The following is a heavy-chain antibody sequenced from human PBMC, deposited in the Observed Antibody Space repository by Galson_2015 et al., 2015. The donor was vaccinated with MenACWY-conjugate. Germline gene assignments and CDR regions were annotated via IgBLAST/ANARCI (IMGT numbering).Heavy chain of an antibody. Sequence: SLRLSCAASGFTFSTYSMNWVRQAPGKGLEWVSYISRGSSTINYADSVKGRFTISRDTAKNSLYLQLNSLRDEDTAVYYCARGGGGQKQLAFDYWGQGTLVTVSS. J-gene: IGHJ4*02. V-gene: IGHV3-48*02. D-gene: IGHD6-6*01. CDR2: ISRGSSTI. CDR3: ARGGGGQKQLAFDY. CDR1: GFTFSTYS.